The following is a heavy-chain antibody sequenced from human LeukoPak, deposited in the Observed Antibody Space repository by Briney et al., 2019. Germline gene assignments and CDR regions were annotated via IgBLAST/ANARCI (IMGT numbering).Heavy chain of an antibody. CDR2: IYYSGST. J-gene: IGHJ4*02. D-gene: IGHD2-15*01. CDR3: ARGGDCSGGSCYGDFDY. CDR1: GGSIGSYY. V-gene: IGHV4-59*01. Sequence: SETLSLTCTVSGGSIGSYYWSWIRQPPGKGLKWIGYIYYSGSTNYNPSLKSRVTISVDTSKNQFSLKLSSVTAADTAVYYCARGGDCSGGSCYGDFDYWGQGTLVTVSS.